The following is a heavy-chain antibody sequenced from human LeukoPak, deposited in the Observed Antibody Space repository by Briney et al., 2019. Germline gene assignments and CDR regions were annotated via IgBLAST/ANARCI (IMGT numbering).Heavy chain of an antibody. D-gene: IGHD4-17*01. J-gene: IGHJ4*02. CDR2: ISGDGTRT. Sequence: GGSLRLSCAASGFTFDDYAMHWVRQAPGKGLEWVSLISGDGTRTYYADSVKGRFTISRDNSKNSLYLQMNSLRIADTALYYCAKVPDYGDFIFDYWGQGTLVTVSS. CDR1: GFTFDDYA. CDR3: AKVPDYGDFIFDY. V-gene: IGHV3-43*02.